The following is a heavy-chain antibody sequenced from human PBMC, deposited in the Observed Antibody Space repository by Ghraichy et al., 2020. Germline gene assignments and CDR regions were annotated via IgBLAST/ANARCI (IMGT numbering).Heavy chain of an antibody. CDR3: ARHEDRRVVRGLLV. J-gene: IGHJ4*02. CDR2: MYYSGKT. Sequence: SETLSLTCTVSGGSISRSQYYWGWIRQPPGKGLEWIGSMYYSGKTYYNPSLKNRVTISVDMSKNQLSLKVTSATATETAFYYCARHEDRRVVRGLLVWGQGTLVTVSS. V-gene: IGHV4-39*01. D-gene: IGHD3-10*01. CDR1: GGSISRSQYY.